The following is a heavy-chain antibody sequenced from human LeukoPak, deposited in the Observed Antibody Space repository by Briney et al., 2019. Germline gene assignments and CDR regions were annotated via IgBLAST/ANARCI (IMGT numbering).Heavy chain of an antibody. D-gene: IGHD3-10*01. J-gene: IGHJ6*03. V-gene: IGHV4-59*01. CDR3: ARDRGGSGSNKCLYYYYMDV. CDR2: IYYSGST. CDR1: GGSISSYY. Sequence: SETLSLTCTVSGGSISSYYWSWIRQPPGKGLEWIGYIYYSGSTNYNPSLKSRVTISVDTSKNQFSLKLSSVTAADTAVYYCARDRGGSGSNKCLYYYYMDVWGKGTTVTVSS.